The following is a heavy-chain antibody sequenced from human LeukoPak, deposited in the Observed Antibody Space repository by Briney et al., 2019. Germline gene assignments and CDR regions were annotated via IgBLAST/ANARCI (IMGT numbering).Heavy chain of an antibody. CDR3: AREANSPTARYWYFDL. D-gene: IGHD2-21*01. V-gene: IGHV4-59*02. CDR2: VYYSGST. Sequence: SETLSLTCTVSGGSVSSYYWSLMRQSPGKGLEWIGYVYYSGSTNYNPALKSRVTISLDTSEKQFSLKLSSVTAADTAVYYCAREANSPTARYWYFDLWGRGTQVTVSS. J-gene: IGHJ2*01. CDR1: GGSVSSYY.